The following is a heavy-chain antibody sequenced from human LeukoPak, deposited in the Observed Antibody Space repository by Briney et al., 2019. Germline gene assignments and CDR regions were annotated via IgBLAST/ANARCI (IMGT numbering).Heavy chain of an antibody. CDR2: INSDGSST. Sequence: PGGSLRLSCAASGFTFSSYWMHWVRQAPGKGLVWVSRINSDGSSTSYADSVKGRFTISRDNAKNTLYLQMNSLRAEDTAVYYCAKDLIPAIAAAGIDGWGQGTLVTVSS. V-gene: IGHV3-74*01. J-gene: IGHJ4*02. CDR1: GFTFSSYW. CDR3: AKDLIPAIAAAGIDG. D-gene: IGHD6-13*01.